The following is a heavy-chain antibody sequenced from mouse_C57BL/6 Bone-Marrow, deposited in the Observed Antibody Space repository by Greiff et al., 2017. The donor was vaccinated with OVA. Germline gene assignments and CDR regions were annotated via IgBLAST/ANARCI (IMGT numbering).Heavy chain of an antibody. J-gene: IGHJ4*01. CDR3: ARYYDGYYYAMDY. Sequence: EVKLVESGPELVKPGASVKIPCKASGYTFTDYYMDWVKQSHGKSLEWIGDINPNNGGTIYNQKFKGKATLTVDKSSSTAYMELRSLTSEDTAVYYCARYYDGYYYAMDYWGQGTSVTVSS. CDR2: INPNNGGT. CDR1: GYTFTDYY. V-gene: IGHV1-18*01. D-gene: IGHD2-3*01.